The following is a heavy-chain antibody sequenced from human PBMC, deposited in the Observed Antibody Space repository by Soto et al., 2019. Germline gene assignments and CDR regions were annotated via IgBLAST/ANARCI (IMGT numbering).Heavy chain of an antibody. V-gene: IGHV4-30-2*01. CDR1: GGSISSGGYS. J-gene: IGHJ4*02. Sequence: PSETLSLTCAVSGGSISSGGYSWSWIRQPPGKGLEWIGYIYHSGSTYYNPSLKSRVTISVDRSKNQFSLKLSSVTAADTAVYYCARVMSSGYLTGGYFDYWGQGTLVTVSS. CDR3: ARVMSSGYLTGGYFDY. D-gene: IGHD3-22*01. CDR2: IYHSGST.